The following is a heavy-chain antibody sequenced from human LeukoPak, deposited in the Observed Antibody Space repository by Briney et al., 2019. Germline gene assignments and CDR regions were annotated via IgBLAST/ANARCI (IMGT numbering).Heavy chain of an antibody. CDR2: IYYSGST. Sequence: PSETLSLTCTVSGGSISSSSYYWGWICQPPGKGLEWIGSIYYSGSTYYNPSLKSRVTISVDTSKNQFSLKLSSVTAADTAVYYCARQNSRLGDCYDYWGQGTLVTVSS. CDR1: GGSISSSSYY. V-gene: IGHV4-39*01. D-gene: IGHD2-21*01. CDR3: ARQNSRLGDCYDY. J-gene: IGHJ4*02.